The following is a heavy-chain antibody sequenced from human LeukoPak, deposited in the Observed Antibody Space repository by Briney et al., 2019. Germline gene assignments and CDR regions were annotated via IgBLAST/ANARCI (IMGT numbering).Heavy chain of an antibody. J-gene: IGHJ6*03. CDR3: ARDQDSGYDSHYYMDV. CDR2: ISGSGGST. Sequence: GGSLRLSCAASGFTFSSYAMSWVRQAPGKGLEWVSAISGSGGSTYYADSVKGRFTISRDNSKNTLYLQMNSLRAEDTAVYYCARDQDSGYDSHYYMDVWGKETTVTVSS. V-gene: IGHV3-23*01. D-gene: IGHD5-12*01. CDR1: GFTFSSYA.